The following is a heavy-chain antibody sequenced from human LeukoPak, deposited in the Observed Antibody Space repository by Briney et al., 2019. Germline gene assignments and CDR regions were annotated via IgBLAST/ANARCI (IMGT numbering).Heavy chain of an antibody. Sequence: GGSLRLSCAASGFTFNTHWMNWVRQAPGKGLEWVANINQDGSKKYYVDSVKGRFTISRDNAKNSLYLQMNSLRAEDTAMYYCARDPDQIVGANFHYWGQGTLVTVSS. CDR3: ARDPDQIVGANFHY. CDR2: INQDGSKK. D-gene: IGHD1-26*01. CDR1: GFTFNTHW. J-gene: IGHJ4*02. V-gene: IGHV3-7*01.